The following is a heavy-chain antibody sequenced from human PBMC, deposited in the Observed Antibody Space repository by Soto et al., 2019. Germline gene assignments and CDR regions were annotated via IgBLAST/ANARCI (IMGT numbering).Heavy chain of an antibody. V-gene: IGHV4-4*02. D-gene: IGHD1-7*01. J-gene: IGHJ4*02. CDR3: ASRDPGTVSDF. Sequence: WSRVRQPPGQGLEWIGEIYRTGSTNYNPSLKSRVTISLDKSEKQISLKVTSLTAADSAVYYCASRDPGTVSDFWVQGTLV. CDR2: IYRTGST.